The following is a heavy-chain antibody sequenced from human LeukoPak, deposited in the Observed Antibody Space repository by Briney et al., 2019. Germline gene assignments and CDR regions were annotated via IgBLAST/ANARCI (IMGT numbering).Heavy chain of an antibody. D-gene: IGHD3-16*01. J-gene: IGHJ6*03. CDR2: IIPIFGTA. CDR3: ARAGGFYPYYYYMDV. CDR1: EYTFTGYY. V-gene: IGHV1-69*13. Sequence: SVKVSCKASEYTFTGYYMHRVRQAPGQGLEWMGGIIPIFGTANYAQKFQGRVTITADESTSTAYMELSSLRSEDTAVYYCARAGGFYPYYYYMDVWGKGTTVTISS.